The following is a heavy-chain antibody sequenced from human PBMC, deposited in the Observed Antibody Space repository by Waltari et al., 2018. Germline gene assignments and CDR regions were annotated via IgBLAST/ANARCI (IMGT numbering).Heavy chain of an antibody. CDR3: ARVFVSEDGSGRPYWYFDL. V-gene: IGHV1-69*12. J-gene: IGHJ2*01. D-gene: IGHD3-10*01. Sequence: QVQLVQSGAEVKKPGSSVKVSCKASEGTFSSYAISWVRQAPGHGLEWMGGIIPIFGTANYAQKFQGRVTITADESTSTAYMELSSLRSEDTAVYYCARVFVSEDGSGRPYWYFDLWGRGTLVTVSS. CDR2: IIPIFGTA. CDR1: EGTFSSYA.